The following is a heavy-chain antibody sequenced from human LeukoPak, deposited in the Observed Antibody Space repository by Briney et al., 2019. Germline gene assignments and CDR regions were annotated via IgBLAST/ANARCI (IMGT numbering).Heavy chain of an antibody. V-gene: IGHV3-30-3*02. Sequence: GGSLRLSCAASGFTFSSYAMHWVRQAPGKGLEWVAVISYDGSNKYYADSVKGRFTISRDNSKNTLYLQMNSLRAEDTAVYYCAKKTVTTDYYYYGMDVWGQGTTVTVSS. J-gene: IGHJ6*02. CDR2: ISYDGSNK. D-gene: IGHD4-17*01. CDR3: AKKTVTTDYYYYGMDV. CDR1: GFTFSSYA.